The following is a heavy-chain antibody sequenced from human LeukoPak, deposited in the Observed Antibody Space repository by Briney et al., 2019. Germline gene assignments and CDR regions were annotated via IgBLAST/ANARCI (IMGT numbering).Heavy chain of an antibody. V-gene: IGHV3-7*02. D-gene: IGHD2-15*01. CDR3: VTSQVIQGGIRHDFDS. CDR2: IGQDGSER. J-gene: IGHJ4*02. CDR1: GFDFNNYF. Sequence: PGGSLRLSCAVSGFDFNNYFMAWFRQAPGKGLEWVANIGQDGSERNYVGSVKGRFTISRDNTKKSLFLQMSGLRVDDTAVYYCVTSQVIQGGIRHDFDSWGQGTQVVVSS.